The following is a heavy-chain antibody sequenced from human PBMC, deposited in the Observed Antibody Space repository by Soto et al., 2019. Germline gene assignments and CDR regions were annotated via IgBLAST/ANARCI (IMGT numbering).Heavy chain of an antibody. CDR1: GFTFSNAW. V-gene: IGHV3-15*01. Sequence: EVQLVESGGGLVKPGGSLRLSCAASGFTFSNAWMSWVRQAPGKGLEWVGRIKSKTDGGTTDYAAPVKGRFTISRDDSKNTMYLQMNSLKTEDTAVYYCTTDPYYGSGSYSPFVGYYYYYGMDVWGQGTTVTVSS. D-gene: IGHD3-10*01. J-gene: IGHJ6*02. CDR2: IKSKTDGGTT. CDR3: TTDPYYGSGSYSPFVGYYYYYGMDV.